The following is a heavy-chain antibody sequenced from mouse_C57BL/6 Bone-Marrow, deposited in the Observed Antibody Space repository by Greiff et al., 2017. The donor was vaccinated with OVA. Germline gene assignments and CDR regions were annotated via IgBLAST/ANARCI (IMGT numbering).Heavy chain of an antibody. V-gene: IGHV1-55*01. CDR3: ARYGSSYDFDY. D-gene: IGHD1-1*01. Sequence: QVQLKQPGAELVKPGASVKMSCKASGYTFTSYWITWVKQRPGQGLEWIGDIYPGCGSTNYNEKFKSKATLTVDTSSSTAYMQLSSLTSEDSAVYYCARYGSSYDFDYWGQGTTLTVSS. J-gene: IGHJ2*01. CDR2: IYPGCGST. CDR1: GYTFTSYW.